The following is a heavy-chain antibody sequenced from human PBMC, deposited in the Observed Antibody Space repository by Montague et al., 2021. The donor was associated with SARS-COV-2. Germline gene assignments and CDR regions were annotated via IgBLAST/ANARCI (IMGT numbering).Heavy chain of an antibody. CDR3: ARMRIAAAGSPFDI. CDR1: GFSLSTSGVG. D-gene: IGHD6-13*01. Sequence: PALVKPTQTLTLTCTFSGFSLSTSGVGVGWIRQPPGKALEWLALIYWDDDKRYSPSLKSRLTITKDTSKNQVVLTMTNMDPVDTATYYCARMRIAAAGSPFDIWGQGTMVPVSS. J-gene: IGHJ3*02. CDR2: IYWDDDK. V-gene: IGHV2-5*02.